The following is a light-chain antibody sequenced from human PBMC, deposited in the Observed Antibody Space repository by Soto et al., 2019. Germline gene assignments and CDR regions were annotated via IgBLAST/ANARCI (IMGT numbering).Light chain of an antibody. V-gene: IGKV4-1*01. Sequence: DFVMTQSPESLAVSLGERATINCKSSRSVLYTSNNKNYLAWYQQKPGQPPKLLIYWASIRESGVPDRFSGSGSGTDFTLTIGSLQAEDLAVYYCQQYYDAPFTFGQGTKLEIK. CDR1: RSVLYTSNNKNY. J-gene: IGKJ2*01. CDR3: QQYYDAPFT. CDR2: WAS.